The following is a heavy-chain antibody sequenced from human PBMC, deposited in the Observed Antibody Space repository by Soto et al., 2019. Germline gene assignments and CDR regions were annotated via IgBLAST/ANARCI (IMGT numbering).Heavy chain of an antibody. CDR2: IYYSGST. CDR1: GGSISSGGYY. D-gene: IGHD6-19*01. CDR3: AREGYSSGWGKFLASYGMDV. Sequence: SETLSLTCTVSGGSISSGGYYWSWIRQHPGKGLEWIGYIYYSGSTYYNPSLKSRVTISVDTSKNQFSLKLSSVTAADTAVYYCAREGYSSGWGKFLASYGMDVWGQGTTATVSS. V-gene: IGHV4-31*03. J-gene: IGHJ6*02.